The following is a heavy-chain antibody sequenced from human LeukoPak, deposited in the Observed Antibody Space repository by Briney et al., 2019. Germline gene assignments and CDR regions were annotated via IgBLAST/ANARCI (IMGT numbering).Heavy chain of an antibody. Sequence: SETLSLTCAVYGGSFSGYYWSWIRQPPGKGLEWIGEISHSGSTNYNTSLKSRVTISLDTSKNHFSLKVRSVTVADAAVYFCARDVGYDPLTYSYMDVWGKGATVIVSS. V-gene: IGHV4-34*01. CDR2: ISHSGST. J-gene: IGHJ6*03. CDR3: ARDVGYDPLTYSYMDV. D-gene: IGHD3-9*01. CDR1: GGSFSGYY.